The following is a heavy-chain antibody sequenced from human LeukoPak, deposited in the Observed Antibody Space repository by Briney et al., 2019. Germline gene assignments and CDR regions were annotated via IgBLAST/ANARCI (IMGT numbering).Heavy chain of an antibody. CDR1: GYTFTSYD. CDR3: AREGYCSGGSCYGGFDY. D-gene: IGHD2-15*01. Sequence: ASVKVSCKASGYTFTSYDINWVRQATGQGLEWMGWMNPNSGNTGYAQKFQGRVTMTRNTSISTAHMELSSLRSEDTAVYYCAREGYCSGGSCYGGFDYWGQGTLVTVSS. V-gene: IGHV1-8*01. J-gene: IGHJ4*02. CDR2: MNPNSGNT.